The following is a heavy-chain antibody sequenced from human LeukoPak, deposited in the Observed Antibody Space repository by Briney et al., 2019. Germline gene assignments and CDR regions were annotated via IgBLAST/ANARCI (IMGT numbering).Heavy chain of an antibody. CDR3: ARAIGGYYFDF. Sequence: SETLSLTCTVSGGSISTSSYYWGWIRQPPGKGLEWIGYIFYRGNTNYNPSLKSRVTISVDTSKNQFSMNLSSVTAADTAVHYCARAIGGYYFDFWGQGTLVTVSS. J-gene: IGHJ4*02. CDR2: IFYRGNT. CDR1: GGSISTSSYY. V-gene: IGHV4-61*05. D-gene: IGHD3-16*01.